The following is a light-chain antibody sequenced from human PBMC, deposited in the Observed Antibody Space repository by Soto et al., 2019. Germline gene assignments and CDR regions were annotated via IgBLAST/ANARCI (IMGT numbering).Light chain of an antibody. V-gene: IGKV3-11*01. CDR1: QSVSSY. J-gene: IGKJ5*01. CDR3: QQRSSWPIT. CDR2: DAS. Sequence: EIVLTQSPATLSLSPGERATLSCRASQSVSSYLAWYQQKPGQAPRLLIYDASNRAIDIPARFSGSGSGTDFTLTISSLEPEDFAVYYCQQRSSWPITFGQGTRLEIK.